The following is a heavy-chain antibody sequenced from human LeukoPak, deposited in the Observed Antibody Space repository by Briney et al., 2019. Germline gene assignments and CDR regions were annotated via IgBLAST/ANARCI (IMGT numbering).Heavy chain of an antibody. D-gene: IGHD6-13*01. V-gene: IGHV4-38-2*01. J-gene: IGHJ4*02. CDR1: GYSISSGYY. Sequence: SETLTHTCAVSGYSISSGYYWGWIRPPPGEGLEWIGIIYHSGSTYYNPSLKSRVTISVDTSKNQFSLKLSSVTAADTAVYYCATIAAAELISSFDYWGQGTLVTVSS. CDR3: ATIAAAELISSFDY. CDR2: IYHSGST.